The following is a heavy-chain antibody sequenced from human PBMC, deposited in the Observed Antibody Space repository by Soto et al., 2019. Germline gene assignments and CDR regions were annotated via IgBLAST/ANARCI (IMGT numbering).Heavy chain of an antibody. D-gene: IGHD4-17*01. V-gene: IGHV3-9*01. CDR1: GFTVDDYG. CDR3: AKDMKWGGMTTIHYFDS. CDR2: ISANGDNV. J-gene: IGHJ4*02. Sequence: PGGSLRLSCVASGFTVDDYGMHWVRQAPGKGLEWVSGISANGDNVDYADSVKGRFTVSRDNAKNSLFLQMNSLRPEDTALYYCAKDMKWGGMTTIHYFDSWGQGT.